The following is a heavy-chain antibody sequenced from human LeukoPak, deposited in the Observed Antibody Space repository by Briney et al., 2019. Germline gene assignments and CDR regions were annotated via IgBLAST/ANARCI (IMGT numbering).Heavy chain of an antibody. V-gene: IGHV4-39*01. CDR3: ARQTVTTGFDY. CDR2: IFYSGST. CDR1: GGSISSSSYY. D-gene: IGHD4-17*01. J-gene: IGHJ4*02. Sequence: PSETLSLTCSVSGGSISSSSYYWCGIRPPPEKRVEGFGSIFYSGSTYYTPSPKSRVTISVDTSKNQFSLKLSSVTAADTAVYYCARQTVTTGFDYWGQGTLLTVSS.